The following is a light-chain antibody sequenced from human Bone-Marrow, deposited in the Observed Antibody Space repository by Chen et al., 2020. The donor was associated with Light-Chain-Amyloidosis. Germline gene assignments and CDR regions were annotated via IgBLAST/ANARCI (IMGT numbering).Light chain of an antibody. Sequence: QSALTQPASVSGSPGQSITVHCAGTSSDVGVYNLVSWYQQHPGKAPTLMIYEVTKRPSGVSTRFSGSKSGNTASLTISGLQAEDEADYYCCSYQGCSNPYVFGTGTKVTVL. CDR1: SSDVGVYNL. V-gene: IGLV2-23*02. CDR2: EVT. CDR3: CSYQGCSNPYV. J-gene: IGLJ1*01.